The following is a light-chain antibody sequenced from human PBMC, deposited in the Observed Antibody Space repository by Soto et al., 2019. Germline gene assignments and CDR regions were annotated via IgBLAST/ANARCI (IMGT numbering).Light chain of an antibody. V-gene: IGLV2-14*01. CDR1: SSDFGNYDF. CDR2: EVS. Sequence: QSAVTRHASVSGSPGQSVTLSCTGSSSDFGNYDFVSWYQQVPGTAPKAMIYEVSSRPSGVSNRFSGSKSGNTASLTISGLQAEDDAYYYCSSYTTSTSFILFGGGTKVTVL. CDR3: SSYTTSTSFIL. J-gene: IGLJ2*01.